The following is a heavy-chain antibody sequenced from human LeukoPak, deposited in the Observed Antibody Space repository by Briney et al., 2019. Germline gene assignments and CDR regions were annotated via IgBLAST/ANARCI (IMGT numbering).Heavy chain of an antibody. CDR2: ITQDGSAE. V-gene: IGHV3-7*01. Sequence: GGSLRLSCIASGFTLTDFWMTWVRQVSGKGLESVATITQDGSAEYYVDSVKGRFTISKDNAKNSLYLQMNNLRAEDTALYYCADPDWAWGQGTMVTVSS. D-gene: IGHD3/OR15-3a*01. CDR1: GFTLTDFW. J-gene: IGHJ3*01. CDR3: ADPDWA.